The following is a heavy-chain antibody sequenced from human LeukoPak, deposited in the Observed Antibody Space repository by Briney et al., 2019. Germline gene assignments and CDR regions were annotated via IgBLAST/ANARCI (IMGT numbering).Heavy chain of an antibody. CDR2: IYYSGST. Sequence: SETLSLTCTVSGGSISSGGYYWGWIRQPPGKGLEWIGSIYYSGSTYHNPSLQSRVTISADTSKNQFSLKLSSVTAADTAVYYCASTLSNIAARPFDYWGQGTLVTVSS. V-gene: IGHV4-39*01. CDR1: GGSISSGGYY. J-gene: IGHJ4*02. CDR3: ASTLSNIAARPFDY. D-gene: IGHD6-6*01.